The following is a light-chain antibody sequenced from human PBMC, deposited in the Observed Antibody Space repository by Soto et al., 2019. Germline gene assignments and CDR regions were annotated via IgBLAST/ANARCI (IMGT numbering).Light chain of an antibody. CDR2: EVS. CDR3: AAWDDSPSGPRV. J-gene: IGLJ3*02. V-gene: IGLV2-14*01. CDR1: SSDVGGYNY. Sequence: QSVLTQPASVSGSPGQSITISCTGTSSDVGGYNYVSWYQQHPGKAPKLMIYEVSNRPSGVSNRFSGSKSGNTASLAIAGLRSEDEADYYCAAWDDSPSGPRVFGGGTKLTVL.